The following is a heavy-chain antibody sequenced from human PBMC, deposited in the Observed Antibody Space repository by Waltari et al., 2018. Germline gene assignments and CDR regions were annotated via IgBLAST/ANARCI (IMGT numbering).Heavy chain of an antibody. CDR2: IYYHGNT. V-gene: IGHV4-39*07. CDR1: GDSLSSRNYF. Sequence: QPLLQESGPGLVKPSETLSLTCSVSGDSLSSRNYFWGWIRQPPGKGLQWIGSIYYHGNTYYNPSLKSRLTISLDTSKNQFSLKLTSVTAADTAVYFCASGGGYTNGWDYWGQGTPVTVSS. D-gene: IGHD2-8*01. CDR3: ASGGGYTNGWDY. J-gene: IGHJ4*02.